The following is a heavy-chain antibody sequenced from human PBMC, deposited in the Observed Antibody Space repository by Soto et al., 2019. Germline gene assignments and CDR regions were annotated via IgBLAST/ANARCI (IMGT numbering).Heavy chain of an antibody. CDR1: GFTFSTYE. J-gene: IGHJ3*02. CDR2: ISNSGQTI. V-gene: IGHV3-48*03. CDR3: ASPLVTAPHDAFDI. D-gene: IGHD2-21*02. Sequence: PGGSLRLSCVASGFTFSTYEMQWVRQAPGKGLEWVSYISNSGQTIYYADSVKGRFTISRDNAKDSLFLQMDSLRAEDTAVYYCASPLVTAPHDAFDIWGQGTMVTVSS.